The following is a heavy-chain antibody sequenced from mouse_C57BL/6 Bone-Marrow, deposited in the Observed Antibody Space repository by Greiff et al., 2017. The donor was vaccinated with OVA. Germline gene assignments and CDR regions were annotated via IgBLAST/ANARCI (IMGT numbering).Heavy chain of an antibody. J-gene: IGHJ4*01. V-gene: IGHV1-39*01. CDR2: INPNYGTT. CDR1: GYSFTDYN. Sequence: EVQLKESGPELVKPGASVKISCKASGYSFTDYNMNWVKQSNGKSLEWIGVINPNYGTTSYNQKFKVKATLTVDQSSSTAYMQLNSLTSEDSAVYYCARELYDGYYEDAMDYWGQGTSVTVSS. D-gene: IGHD2-3*01. CDR3: ARELYDGYYEDAMDY.